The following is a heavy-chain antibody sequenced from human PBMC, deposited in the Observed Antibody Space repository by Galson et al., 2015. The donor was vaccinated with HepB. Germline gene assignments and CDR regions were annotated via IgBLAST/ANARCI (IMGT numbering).Heavy chain of an antibody. D-gene: IGHD6-13*01. Sequence: SLRLSCAASGFTFSSSWMNWVRQAPGKGLEWVANIKPDGSEKYYVDSVKGRFTISRDDAKNSLYLQMNSLRAEDTAVDYCARALTAAGNYWGQGTLVTVSS. CDR1: GFTFSSSW. CDR3: ARALTAAGNY. J-gene: IGHJ4*02. CDR2: IKPDGSEK. V-gene: IGHV3-7*01.